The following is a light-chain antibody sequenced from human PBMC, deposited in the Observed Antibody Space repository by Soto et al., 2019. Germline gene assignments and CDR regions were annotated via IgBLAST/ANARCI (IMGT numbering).Light chain of an antibody. CDR2: YDS. CDR3: RLWNSSSDQGV. J-gene: IGLJ3*02. Sequence: SYELTQPPSVSVAPEKTATITCGGDNIGINAVHWYQQKPGQAPLLVVYYDSDRPSGIPERFSGSTSGNTATLTISRVEAGDEADYYWRLWNSSSDQGVFGGGTKLTVL. V-gene: IGLV3-21*04. CDR1: NIGINA.